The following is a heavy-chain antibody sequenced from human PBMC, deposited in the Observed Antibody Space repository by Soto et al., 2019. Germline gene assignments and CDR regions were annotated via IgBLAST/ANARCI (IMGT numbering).Heavy chain of an antibody. CDR1: GFTFNNYA. CDR3: AKWGSSKNLAN. D-gene: IGHD3-16*01. Sequence: EVQLLESGGGLVQPGESLRLSCAVSGFTFNNYAMSWVRQAPGKGLEWVSIISGTGDATYYADSVKARFTISRDNSKNTLYLQMNSLRAEDTAIYYCAKWGSSKNLANWGQGTLVTVSS. CDR2: ISGTGDAT. J-gene: IGHJ4*02. V-gene: IGHV3-23*01.